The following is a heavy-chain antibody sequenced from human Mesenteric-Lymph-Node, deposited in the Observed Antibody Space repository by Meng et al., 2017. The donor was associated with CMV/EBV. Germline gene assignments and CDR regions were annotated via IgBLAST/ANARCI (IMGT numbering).Heavy chain of an antibody. Sequence: GGSLRLSCAASGFTFSSYEMNWVRQAPGKGLEWVSYISSSGSTIYYADSVKGRFTISRDNAKNSLYLQMNSLRAEDTADYYCARDHLTGTTYYYYYGMDVWGQGTTVTVSS. CDR3: ARDHLTGTTYYYYYGMDV. J-gene: IGHJ6*02. D-gene: IGHD1-7*01. CDR1: GFTFSSYE. CDR2: ISSSGSTI. V-gene: IGHV3-48*03.